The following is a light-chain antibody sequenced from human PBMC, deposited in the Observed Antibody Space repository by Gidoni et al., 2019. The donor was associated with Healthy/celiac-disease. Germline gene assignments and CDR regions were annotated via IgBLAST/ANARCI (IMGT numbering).Light chain of an antibody. V-gene: IGKV1-39*01. CDR1: QRMSSY. Sequence: DIQITQSPSSLSASVGDRVTIPCRASQRMSSYLTWYQQKPGKAPKLLIYAASSLQSGVPSRFSGSGSGTDFTLTISSLQPEDFATYYCQQSYSTLYTFGQGTKLEIK. J-gene: IGKJ2*01. CDR2: AAS. CDR3: QQSYSTLYT.